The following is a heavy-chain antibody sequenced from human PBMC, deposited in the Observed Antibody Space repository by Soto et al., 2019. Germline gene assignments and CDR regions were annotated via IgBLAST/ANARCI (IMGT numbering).Heavy chain of an antibody. V-gene: IGHV3-30*18. CDR1: GFTFSSYG. Sequence: GGSLRLSCAASGFTFSSYGMHWVRQAPGKGLEWGAVISYDGSNKYYADSVKGRFTISRDNSKNTLYLQMNSLRAEDTAVYYCAKDPRSSSSGGWFDPWGQGTLVTVSS. D-gene: IGHD6-13*01. CDR2: ISYDGSNK. CDR3: AKDPRSSSSGGWFDP. J-gene: IGHJ5*02.